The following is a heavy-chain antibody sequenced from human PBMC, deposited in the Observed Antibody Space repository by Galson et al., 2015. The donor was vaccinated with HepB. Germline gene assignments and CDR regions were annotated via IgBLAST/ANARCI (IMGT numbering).Heavy chain of an antibody. CDR1: GFTFSNYA. V-gene: IGHV3-23*01. J-gene: IGHJ1*01. Sequence: SLRLSCAASGFTFSNYAMTWVRQAPGKGLEWVSPISESGGYTDYADSAKGRFTIPRDNAKNTLYLRVNSLRVDDTAVYYCAKHEGQHWGQGTLVTVSS. CDR3: AKHEGQH. CDR2: ISESGGYT.